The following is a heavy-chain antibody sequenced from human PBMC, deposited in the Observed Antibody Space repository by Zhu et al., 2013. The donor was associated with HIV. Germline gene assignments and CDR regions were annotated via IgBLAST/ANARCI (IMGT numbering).Heavy chain of an antibody. CDR1: GYTFSNYG. Sequence: QVRLVQSGAEVKKPGASVKVSCKASGYTFSNYGISWVRQAPGQGLEWMGWIGANNGHTKSAEQLQGRVTVTTDRLRSTAYMELRSLRSDDTAVYYCARGGDIVVMVAGTRLNYYYGMDVWGQGTTVTVSS. J-gene: IGHJ6*02. CDR2: IGANNGHT. V-gene: IGHV1-18*01. CDR3: ARGGDIVVMVAGTRLNYYYGMDV. D-gene: IGHD2-15*01.